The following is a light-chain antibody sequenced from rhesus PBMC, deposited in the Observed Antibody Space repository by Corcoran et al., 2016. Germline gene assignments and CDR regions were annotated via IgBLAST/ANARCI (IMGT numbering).Light chain of an antibody. Sequence: AALTQPPSVSGSHGQSVTIPCTGPPSDIGGYNNVSWYPQHPGKAPKLMIYDVSKRPSGVSDRFSGSKSGNTASLTISGLQAEDEADYYCSSYAGSNNYIFGAGTRLTVL. CDR1: PSDIGGYNN. J-gene: IGLJ1*01. CDR3: SSYAGSNNYI. CDR2: DVS. V-gene: IGLV2-23*01.